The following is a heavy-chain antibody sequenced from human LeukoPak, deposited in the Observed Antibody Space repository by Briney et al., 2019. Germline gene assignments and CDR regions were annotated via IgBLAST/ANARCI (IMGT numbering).Heavy chain of an antibody. CDR2: ISTYIGNT. V-gene: IGHV1-18*01. CDR3: ARADRSGSFDY. D-gene: IGHD3-22*01. Sequence: GASVKVSCKTSGYTFTTYGISWVRQAPGQGLEWIGWISTYIGNTNYAQKLQDRVTLTTDTSTSTAYMEMSSLRSDDTAVYYCARADRSGSFDYWGQGTLVTVSS. CDR1: GYTFTTYG. J-gene: IGHJ4*02.